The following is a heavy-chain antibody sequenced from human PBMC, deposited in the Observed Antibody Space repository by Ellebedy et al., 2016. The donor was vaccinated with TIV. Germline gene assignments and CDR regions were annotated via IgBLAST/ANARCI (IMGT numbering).Heavy chain of an antibody. CDR3: VKISPTHRGAFDI. CDR2: FGGRSTTT. Sequence: GESLKISXEAPGFTFSSYAMSWLRQAPGKGLEWVSVFGGRSTTTYYADSVKGRFTISRDNSKNTLFLQMNSLRGDDTARYYCVKISPTHRGAFDIWGQGTMVTVSS. D-gene: IGHD3-3*02. J-gene: IGHJ3*02. V-gene: IGHV3-23*01. CDR1: GFTFSSYA.